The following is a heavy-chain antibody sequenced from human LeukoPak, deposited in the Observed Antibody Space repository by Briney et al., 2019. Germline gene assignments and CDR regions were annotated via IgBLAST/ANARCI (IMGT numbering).Heavy chain of an antibody. CDR2: ISAYNGNT. CDR3: ARDPRHYCSSTSCYGYYYYMDV. V-gene: IGHV1-18*01. D-gene: IGHD2-2*01. J-gene: IGHJ6*03. Sequence: ASVKVSCKASGYTFTSYGISWVRQAPGQGLEWMGWISAYNGNTNYAQKLQGRVTMTTDTSTSTAYMELRSLGSDDTAVYYCARDPRHYCSSTSCYGYYYYMDVWGKGTMVTVSS. CDR1: GYTFTSYG.